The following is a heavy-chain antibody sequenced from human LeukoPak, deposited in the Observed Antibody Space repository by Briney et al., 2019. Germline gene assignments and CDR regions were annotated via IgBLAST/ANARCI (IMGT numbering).Heavy chain of an antibody. CDR1: GFTFSSYA. CDR3: AKARYCSGGSCLFDY. V-gene: IGHV3-23*01. D-gene: IGHD2-15*01. J-gene: IGHJ4*02. Sequence: GGSLRLSCAASGFTFSSYAMSWVRQAPGKGLEWVSAISGSGGSTCYADSVKGRFTISRDNSKNTLYLQMNSLRAEDTAVHYCAKARYCSGGSCLFDYWGQGTLVTVSS. CDR2: ISGSGGST.